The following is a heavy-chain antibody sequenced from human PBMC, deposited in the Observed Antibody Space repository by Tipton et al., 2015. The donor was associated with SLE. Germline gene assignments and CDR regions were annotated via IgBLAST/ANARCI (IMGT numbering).Heavy chain of an antibody. CDR1: GASISSDY. Sequence: TLSLTCTVSGASISSDYWSWVRQPPGQGLEWIAYVYTSGSTNYNPSLKSRVTISVDTSKNQFSLKLSSVTAADTAVYYCARRPWGDYYMDYWGQGTLVTVSS. V-gene: IGHV4-4*08. CDR2: VYTSGST. D-gene: IGHD3-16*01. J-gene: IGHJ4*02. CDR3: ARRPWGDYYMDY.